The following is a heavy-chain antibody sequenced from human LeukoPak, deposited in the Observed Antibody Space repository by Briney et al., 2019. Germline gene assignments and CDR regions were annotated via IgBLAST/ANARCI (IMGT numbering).Heavy chain of an antibody. Sequence: SETLSLTCAVYGGSFSGYYWSWIRQPPGKGLEWIGEINHSGSTNYNPSLKSRVTISVDTSKNQFSLKLSSVTAADTAVYYCARGSGYCSSASCYLAYFDLWGRGTLVTVSS. CDR2: INHSGST. D-gene: IGHD2-2*01. V-gene: IGHV4-34*01. CDR3: ARGSGYCSSASCYLAYFDL. J-gene: IGHJ2*01. CDR1: GGSFSGYY.